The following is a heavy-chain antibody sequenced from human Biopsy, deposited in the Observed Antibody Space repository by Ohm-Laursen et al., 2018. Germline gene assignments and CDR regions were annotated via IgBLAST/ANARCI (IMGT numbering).Heavy chain of an antibody. D-gene: IGHD5-18*01. CDR3: ARLAYSEYRRDPLDV. CDR2: INPNNGGT. Sequence: ASVNASCNASGYNFTAYYMQCVRQAPGQGLEWMGWINPNNGGTNYAHKFQGRVTMTRDTSISTAYMHLSGLTSDDTAVYYCARLAYSEYRRDPLDVWGQGTMVTVSS. CDR1: GYNFTAYY. V-gene: IGHV1-2*02. J-gene: IGHJ3*01.